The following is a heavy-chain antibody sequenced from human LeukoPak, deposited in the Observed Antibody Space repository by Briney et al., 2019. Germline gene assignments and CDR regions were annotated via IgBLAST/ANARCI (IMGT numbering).Heavy chain of an antibody. D-gene: IGHD3-22*01. J-gene: IGHJ5*02. CDR2: IYYSGST. Sequence: SETLSLTCTVSGGSISGSYWSWIRQPPGKRLEWIGYIYYSGSTNYNPSLKSRVTIPLDTSKNQFSLKLTSVTAADTAVYYCARDRSHPLYDTTGYFAKWFDPWGQGTLVTVSS. V-gene: IGHV4-59*01. CDR3: ARDRSHPLYDTTGYFAKWFDP. CDR1: GGSISGSY.